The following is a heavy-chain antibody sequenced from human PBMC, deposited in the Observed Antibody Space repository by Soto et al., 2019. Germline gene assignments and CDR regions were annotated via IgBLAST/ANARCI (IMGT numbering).Heavy chain of an antibody. Sequence: QVQLVESGGCVVQPGRSLRLSCAASGFIFSSYGMHWVRQAPGKGLEWVADIWYDGNNDYYADSVKGRFTISRDDSKNTLYLHMNSLTAEDTAVYFCARDLRRFGETHYYFYGIDVWGQGATVTVSS. CDR3: ARDLRRFGETHYYFYGIDV. J-gene: IGHJ6*02. CDR2: IWYDGNND. D-gene: IGHD3-10*01. V-gene: IGHV3-33*01. CDR1: GFIFSSYG.